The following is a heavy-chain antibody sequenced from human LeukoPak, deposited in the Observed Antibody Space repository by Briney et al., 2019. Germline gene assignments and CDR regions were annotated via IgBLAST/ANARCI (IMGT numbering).Heavy chain of an antibody. CDR2: ISGTGGVT. V-gene: IGHV3-23*01. J-gene: IGHJ4*02. D-gene: IGHD2-15*01. CDR1: GFPFNNYG. Sequence: GGSLRLSCAASGFPFNNYGMSWVRQAPGMGLDWVSTISGTGGVTDYADSVKGRFTISRDNSKNTLYLQMNSLRAEDTAIYYCAKVGGGYSDSDYWGQGTLVTVSS. CDR3: AKVGGGYSDSDY.